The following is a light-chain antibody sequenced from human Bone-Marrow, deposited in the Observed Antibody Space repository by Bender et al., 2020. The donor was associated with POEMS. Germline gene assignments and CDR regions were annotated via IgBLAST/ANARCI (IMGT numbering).Light chain of an antibody. CDR1: SSNIGAHA. CDR3: TSYAGSNNLV. J-gene: IGLJ2*01. V-gene: IGLV1-44*01. CDR2: SSH. Sequence: QSVLTQPPSASGTPGQRVTISCSGGSSNIGAHAVNWYQHLPGTAPKLLIYSSHRRPSEVPDRFSGSRSGTSASLAISGLQSEDEADYYCTSYAGSNNLVIGGGTKLTVL.